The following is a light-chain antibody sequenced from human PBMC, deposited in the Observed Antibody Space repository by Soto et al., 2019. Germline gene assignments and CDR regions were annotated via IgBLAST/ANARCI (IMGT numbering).Light chain of an antibody. J-gene: IGKJ4*01. Sequence: DIVMTQSPDSLAVSLGERATINCKSSQSVLYSSNNKNYLAWYQQKPGQPPKLLIYWASTRESGVPDRFSGSGSGTDFTLTISSLQVEDVAVYYCQQDYSTLSLTFGGGTKVEIK. CDR2: WAS. CDR1: QSVLYSSNNKNY. CDR3: QQDYSTLSLT. V-gene: IGKV4-1*01.